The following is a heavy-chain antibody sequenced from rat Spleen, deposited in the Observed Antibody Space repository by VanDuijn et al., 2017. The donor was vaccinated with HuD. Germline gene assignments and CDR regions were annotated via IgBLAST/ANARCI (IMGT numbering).Heavy chain of an antibody. Sequence: VQLQESGPGLVQPSQTLSLTCTVSGLSLTSNSVSWVRQPPGKGLEWIAAISSGGSTYYNSALKSRLSISRDTSKSQVFLKMNSLQTEDTAMYFCARSGRDWGQGVMVTVSS. J-gene: IGHJ2*01. CDR2: ISSGGST. CDR3: ARSGRD. D-gene: IGHD4-3*01. CDR1: GLSLTSNS. V-gene: IGHV2-6*01.